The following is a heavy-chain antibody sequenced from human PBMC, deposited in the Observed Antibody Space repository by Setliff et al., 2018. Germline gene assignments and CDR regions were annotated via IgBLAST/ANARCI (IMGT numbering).Heavy chain of an antibody. J-gene: IGHJ4*02. V-gene: IGHV1-18*01. CDR3: ARGPPDFVVVPAAAKFDY. D-gene: IGHD2-2*01. Sequence: ASVKVSYKTSGYTFTNYGISWVRQAPGQGLEWMGWNSAYAQKFQGRVTMTTDTPTSTAYMELRSLRTDDTAVYYCARGPPDFVVVPAAAKFDYWGQGTLVTVSS. CDR1: GYTFTNYG. CDR2: NSA.